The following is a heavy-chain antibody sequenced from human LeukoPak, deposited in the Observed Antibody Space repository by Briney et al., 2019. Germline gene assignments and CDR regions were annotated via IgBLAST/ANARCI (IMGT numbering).Heavy chain of an antibody. CDR3: ASPKTAMVEYYFDY. J-gene: IGHJ4*02. D-gene: IGHD5-18*01. Sequence: ASMKVSCKASVYTFTGYYMHWVRQAPGQGLEWMGWINPNSGGTNYAQKFQGRVTMTRDTSISTAYMELSRLRSDDTAVYYCASPKTAMVEYYFDYWGQGTLVTVSS. CDR2: INPNSGGT. V-gene: IGHV1-2*02. CDR1: VYTFTGYY.